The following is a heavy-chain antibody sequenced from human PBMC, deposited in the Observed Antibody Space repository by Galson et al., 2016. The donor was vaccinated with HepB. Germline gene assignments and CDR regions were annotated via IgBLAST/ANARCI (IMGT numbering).Heavy chain of an antibody. CDR2: FYTDGNI. V-gene: IGHV3-53*01. CDR3: ARGSFGDPLES. CDR1: GFSVSTNY. J-gene: IGHJ4*02. Sequence: SLRLSCAASGFSVSTNYMNWVRQAPGKGLEWVSVFYTDGNIRYADFVRGRFTISKDTFKNTLYLQINSLRAEDTAVYYCARGSFGDPLESWGQGTLVTVSS. D-gene: IGHD3-16*01.